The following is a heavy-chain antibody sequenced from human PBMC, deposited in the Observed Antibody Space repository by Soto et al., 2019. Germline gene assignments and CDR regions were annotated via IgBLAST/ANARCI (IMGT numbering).Heavy chain of an antibody. D-gene: IGHD3-22*01. J-gene: IGHJ4*02. CDR3: AKFRAPYYYDSSGYSDY. Sequence: EVQLLESGGGLVQPGGSLRLSCAASGFTFSSYAMSWVRQAPGKGLEWVSAISGSGGSTYYADSVKGRFTISRDNSKNTLYLQMTSLRAEDTDVYYCAKFRAPYYYDSSGYSDYWGQGTLVTVSS. CDR1: GFTFSSYA. CDR2: ISGSGGST. V-gene: IGHV3-23*01.